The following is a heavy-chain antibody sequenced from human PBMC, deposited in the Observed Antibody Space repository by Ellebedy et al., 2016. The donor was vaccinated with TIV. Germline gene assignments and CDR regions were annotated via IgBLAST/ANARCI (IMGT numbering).Heavy chain of an antibody. CDR2: IGTGGDT. CDR3: AREGRGMYSSNWYLDPCDY. D-gene: IGHD6-13*01. Sequence: GESLKISCAASGFTFSSYDMHWVRQATGKGLEWVAAIGTGGDTYYVDSVKGRFTISRENAKNSVYLQMNNLRAEDTAVYYCAREGRGMYSSNWYLDPCDYWGQGTLVTVSS. CDR1: GFTFSSYD. V-gene: IGHV3-13*01. J-gene: IGHJ4*02.